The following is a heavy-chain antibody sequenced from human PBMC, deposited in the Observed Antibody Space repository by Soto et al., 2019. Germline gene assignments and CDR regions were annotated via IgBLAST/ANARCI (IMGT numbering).Heavy chain of an antibody. Sequence: SETLSLTCAFSGVSISSYYWSWIRQSPGKGLEWIGYIFYSGSTNYNPSLKSRVTISVDTSKNQFSLKLSSVTAADTAVYYCAGDGYYYDSSGYQRVYYFAYWGQGTLVPVFS. CDR2: IFYSGST. D-gene: IGHD3-22*01. J-gene: IGHJ4*02. V-gene: IGHV4-59*01. CDR1: GVSISSYY. CDR3: AGDGYYYDSSGYQRVYYFAY.